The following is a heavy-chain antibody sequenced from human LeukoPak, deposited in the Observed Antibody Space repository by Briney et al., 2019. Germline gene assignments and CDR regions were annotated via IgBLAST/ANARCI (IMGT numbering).Heavy chain of an antibody. J-gene: IGHJ2*01. V-gene: IGHV4-59*01. CDR2: IYYSGST. D-gene: IGHD4-17*01. CDR3: ARDRDGDYLPSWYFDL. Sequence: SETLSLTCTVSGGSISSYYWSWIRQPPGKGLEWIGYIYYSGSTNYTPSLKSRVTISVDTSKNQFSLKLSSVTAADTAVYYCARDRDGDYLPSWYFDLWGGGTLVTVSS. CDR1: GGSISSYY.